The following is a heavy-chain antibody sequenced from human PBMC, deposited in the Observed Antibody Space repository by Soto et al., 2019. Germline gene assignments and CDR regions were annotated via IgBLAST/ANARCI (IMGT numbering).Heavy chain of an antibody. Sequence: ASVKVSCKASGYTFTSYYMHWVRQAPGQGLEWMGIINPSGGSTSYAQKFQGRVTMTRDTSTSTVYMELSSLRSEDTAVYYCATLRFLEWFHPGYYGMDVWGQGTTVTVSS. V-gene: IGHV1-46*01. CDR3: ATLRFLEWFHPGYYGMDV. CDR2: INPSGGST. J-gene: IGHJ6*02. D-gene: IGHD3-3*01. CDR1: GYTFTSYY.